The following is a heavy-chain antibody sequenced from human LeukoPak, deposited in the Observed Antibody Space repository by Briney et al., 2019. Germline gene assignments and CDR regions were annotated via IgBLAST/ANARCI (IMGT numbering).Heavy chain of an antibody. D-gene: IGHD2-2*01. J-gene: IGHJ3*02. CDR2: INPNSGGT. CDR3: ARAIVVVPAAMLSDAFDI. CDR1: GYTFTGYY. V-gene: IGHV1-2*02. Sequence: ASVKVSCKASGYTFTGYYMHWVRQAPGQGLEWMGWINPNSGGTNYAQKFQGRVTMTRDTSISTAYMKLSRLRSDDTAVYYCARAIVVVPAAMLSDAFDIWGQGTMVTVSS.